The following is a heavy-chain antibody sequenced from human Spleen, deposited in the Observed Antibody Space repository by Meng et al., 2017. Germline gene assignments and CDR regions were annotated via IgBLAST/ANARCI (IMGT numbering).Heavy chain of an antibody. Sequence: EVHLVESGGGLVRPGESLKLSCAASGFTFSNAYMNWVRQAPGKGLEWVSAISGSGGSTYYADSVKGRFTISRDNSKNTLYLQMNSLRAEDTAVYYCAKEGLTVTVGYYFDYWGQGTLVTVSS. V-gene: IGHV3-23*04. CDR3: AKEGLTVTVGYYFDY. J-gene: IGHJ4*02. CDR1: GFTFSNAY. CDR2: ISGSGGST. D-gene: IGHD4-17*01.